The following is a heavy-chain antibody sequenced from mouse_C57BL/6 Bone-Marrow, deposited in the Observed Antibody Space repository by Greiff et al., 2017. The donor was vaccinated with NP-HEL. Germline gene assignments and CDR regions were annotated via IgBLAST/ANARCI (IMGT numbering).Heavy chain of an antibody. J-gene: IGHJ4*01. Sequence: QVHVKQPGAELVKPGASVKMSCKASGYTFTSYWITWVKQRPGQGLEWIGDIYPGSGSTNYNEKFKSKATLTVDTSSSTAYMQLSSLTSEDSAVYYCARYTSRTPYYYAMDYWGQGTSVTVSS. V-gene: IGHV1-55*01. CDR1: GYTFTSYW. CDR3: ARYTSRTPYYYAMDY. D-gene: IGHD1-1*01. CDR2: IYPGSGST.